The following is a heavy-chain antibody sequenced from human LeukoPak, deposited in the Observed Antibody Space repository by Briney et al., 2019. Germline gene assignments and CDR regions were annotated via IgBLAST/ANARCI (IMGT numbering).Heavy chain of an antibody. CDR3: ARRKQWLSPFDY. CDR2: IDHTGIT. CDR1: DDSLTIYY. Sequence: PSETLSLTRTVSDDSLTIYYWSWLRQPPGKGLEWIGYIDHTGITNYNPSLNSRVTISRDTSKNHFSLELSSATAADTAVYYCARRKQWLSPFDYWGQGTLVTVSS. V-gene: IGHV4-59*12. D-gene: IGHD6-19*01. J-gene: IGHJ4*02.